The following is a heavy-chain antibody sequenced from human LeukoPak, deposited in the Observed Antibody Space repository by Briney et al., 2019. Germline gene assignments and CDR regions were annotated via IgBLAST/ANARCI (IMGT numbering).Heavy chain of an antibody. J-gene: IGHJ6*02. D-gene: IGHD4/OR15-4a*01. V-gene: IGHV3-53*01. Sequence: GGSLRLSCAASGXSVSSNYMSWVRQAPGKGREWNSVLNSGGSTNYADSVKGRFTISRDNSKNTMYLQMNSLRAEDTAVYYCARGLTTGPGGYPYYGMDVWGQGTTVTVSS. CDR3: ARGLTTGPGGYPYYGMDV. CDR1: GXSVSSNY. CDR2: LNSGGST.